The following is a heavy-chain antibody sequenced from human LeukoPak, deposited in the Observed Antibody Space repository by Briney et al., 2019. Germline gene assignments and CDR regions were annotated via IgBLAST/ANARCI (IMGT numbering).Heavy chain of an antibody. Sequence: SETLSLTCTVSGGSISSYSWGWIRQPPGKGLEWIGYIYYSGSTFYNPSLKSRVTISLDTSKHQFSLKLTSVTAADTAVYYCAREWDTSSFDPRASGDYWGQGTPVTVSS. J-gene: IGHJ4*02. V-gene: IGHV4-59*12. CDR3: AREWDTSSFDPRASGDY. CDR2: IYYSGST. D-gene: IGHD3-9*01. CDR1: GGSISSYS.